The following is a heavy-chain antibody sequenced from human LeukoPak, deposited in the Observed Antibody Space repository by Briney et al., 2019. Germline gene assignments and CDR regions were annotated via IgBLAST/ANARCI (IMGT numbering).Heavy chain of an antibody. CDR3: ASSIVVVPAAIRR. V-gene: IGHV4-30-4*08. D-gene: IGHD2-2*02. Sequence: SQTLSLTCTVPGGSISSGDYYWSWIRQPPGKGLEWTGYIYYSGSTYYNPSLKSRVTISVDTSKNQFSLKLSSVTAADTAVYYCASSIVVVPAAIRRWGQGTLVTVSS. CDR2: IYYSGST. J-gene: IGHJ4*02. CDR1: GGSISSGDYY.